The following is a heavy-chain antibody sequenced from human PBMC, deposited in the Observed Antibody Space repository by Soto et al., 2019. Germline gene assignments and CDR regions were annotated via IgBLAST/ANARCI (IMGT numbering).Heavy chain of an antibody. Sequence: PGGSLRLSCAASGFIFSSNWMGWVRQAPGKGLEWVANIKPDGSEKYYVDSVKGRFTVSRDNAKNSLYLQMISLRAEDTAVYYCARDQDAYCTGGICYRFDPWGQGTLVTVSS. CDR2: IKPDGSEK. CDR3: ARDQDAYCTGGICYRFDP. V-gene: IGHV3-7*01. J-gene: IGHJ5*02. CDR1: GFIFSSNW. D-gene: IGHD2-8*02.